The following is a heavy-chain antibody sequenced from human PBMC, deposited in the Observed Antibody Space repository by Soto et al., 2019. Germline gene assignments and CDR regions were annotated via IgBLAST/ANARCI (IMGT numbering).Heavy chain of an antibody. CDR1: GFSLSTSGVG. Sequence: QITLKESGPTLVKPTQTLTLTCTFSGFSLSTSGVGVGWIRQPPGKALEWLALIYWDDDKRYSPSLKSRLSITKDTSKNQVVLTMTNMDPVDTATYYCAHVYGGYDNFDYWGQGTLVTVSS. D-gene: IGHD5-12*01. CDR3: AHVYGGYDNFDY. J-gene: IGHJ4*02. V-gene: IGHV2-5*02. CDR2: IYWDDDK.